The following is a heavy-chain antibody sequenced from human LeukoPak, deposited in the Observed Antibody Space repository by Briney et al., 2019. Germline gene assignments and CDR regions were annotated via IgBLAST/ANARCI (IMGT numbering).Heavy chain of an antibody. J-gene: IGHJ5*02. D-gene: IGHD3-22*01. Sequence: SETLSLTCTVSGCSISSYYWSWIRQPAGKGLEWIGRIYTSGSTNYNTSLKSRVTMSVDTSKNQFSLKLSSVTAADTAVYYCARARLYYYDSSGYPQNWFDPWGQGTLVTVSS. V-gene: IGHV4-4*07. CDR2: IYTSGST. CDR3: ARARLYYYDSSGYPQNWFDP. CDR1: GCSISSYY.